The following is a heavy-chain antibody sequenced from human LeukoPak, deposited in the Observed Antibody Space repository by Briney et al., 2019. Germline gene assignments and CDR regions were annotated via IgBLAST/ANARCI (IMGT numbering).Heavy chain of an antibody. D-gene: IGHD1-7*01. CDR3: AGETGTTRFDY. CDR2: IYYSGST. J-gene: IGHJ4*02. V-gene: IGHV4-59*01. CDR1: GGSIRSYY. Sequence: SETLSLTRTVSGGSIRSYYWSWIPQPPEKGLEWIGYIYYSGSTNYNPSLKSRVTISVDTSKNQFSLKLSSVTAADTAVYYCAGETGTTRFDYWGQGTLVTVS.